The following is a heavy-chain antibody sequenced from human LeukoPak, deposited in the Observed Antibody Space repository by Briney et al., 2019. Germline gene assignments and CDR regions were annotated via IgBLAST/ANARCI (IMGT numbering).Heavy chain of an antibody. CDR3: ARKADYYGSEDAFDI. J-gene: IGHJ3*02. CDR1: GGSISSYY. D-gene: IGHD3-10*01. CDR2: IYCSGST. Sequence: SETLSLTCTVSGGSISSYYWSWIRQPPGKGLEWIGYIYCSGSTNYNPSLKSRVTISVDTSKNQFSLKLSSVTAADTAVYYCARKADYYGSEDAFDIWGQGTMVTVSS. V-gene: IGHV4-59*01.